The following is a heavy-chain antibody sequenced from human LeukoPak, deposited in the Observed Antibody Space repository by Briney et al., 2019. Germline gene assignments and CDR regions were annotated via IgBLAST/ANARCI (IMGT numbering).Heavy chain of an antibody. CDR2: IYYSGST. J-gene: IGHJ4*02. CDR3: ARVESSGWYFPLDY. CDR1: GGSISSYY. Sequence: SETLSLTCTVSGGSISSYYWSWIWQPPGKGLEWIGYIYYSGSTNYNPSLKSRVTISVDTSKNQFSLKLSSVTAADTAVYYCARVESSGWYFPLDYWGQGTLVTVSS. V-gene: IGHV4-59*01. D-gene: IGHD6-19*01.